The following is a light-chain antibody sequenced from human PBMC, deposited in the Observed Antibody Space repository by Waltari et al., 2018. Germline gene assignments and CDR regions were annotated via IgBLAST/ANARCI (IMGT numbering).Light chain of an antibody. V-gene: IGLV2-14*01. CDR2: DVS. Sequence: QSALTQPASVSGSPGQSITISCPGTSRDVGGYNYVSWYQQHPGKAPKLMIYDVSNRPSGVSSRFYCSKSVNTGSLTISGLQAEDEADYYCSSYTSSSTQWVFGGGTKLTVL. CDR1: SRDVGGYNY. CDR3: SSYTSSSTQWV. J-gene: IGLJ3*02.